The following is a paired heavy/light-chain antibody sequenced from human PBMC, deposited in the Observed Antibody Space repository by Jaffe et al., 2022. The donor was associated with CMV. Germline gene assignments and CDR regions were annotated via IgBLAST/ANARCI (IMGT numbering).Light chain of an antibody. CDR3: QSYDSSLSGHWV. J-gene: IGLJ3*02. CDR2: GNS. V-gene: IGLV1-40*01. Sequence: QSVLTQPPSVSGAPGQRVTISCTGSSSNIGAGYDVHWYQQLPGTAPKLLIYGNSNRPSGVPDRFSGSKSGTSASLAITGLQAEDEADYYCQSYDSSLSGHWVFGGGTKLTVL. CDR1: SSNIGAGYD.
Heavy chain of an antibody. V-gene: IGHV3-48*02. CDR1: GFTFSSYS. CDR3: AREGGDCSGGSCYSWYFDL. Sequence: EVQLVESGGGLVQPGGSLRLSCAASGFTFSSYSMNWVRQAPGKGLEWVSYISSSSSTIYYADSVKGRFTISRDNAKNSLYLQMNSLRDEDTAVYYCAREGGDCSGGSCYSWYFDLWGRGTLVTVSS. J-gene: IGHJ2*01. CDR2: ISSSSSTI. D-gene: IGHD2-15*01.